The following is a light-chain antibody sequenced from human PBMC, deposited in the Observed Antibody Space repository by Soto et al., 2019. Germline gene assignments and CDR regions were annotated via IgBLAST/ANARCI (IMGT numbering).Light chain of an antibody. V-gene: IGKV1-17*01. CDR3: LQHSYYPFT. Sequence: DIQMTQSPSSLSASVGDRVIITCRASQGIRDALGWYQQKPGKVPKRLIYSASSLQNGVPSRFSGSGSETVFTLTISRLQPEDFATYFCLQHSYYPFTFGQGTRLEI. J-gene: IGKJ2*01. CDR1: QGIRDA. CDR2: SAS.